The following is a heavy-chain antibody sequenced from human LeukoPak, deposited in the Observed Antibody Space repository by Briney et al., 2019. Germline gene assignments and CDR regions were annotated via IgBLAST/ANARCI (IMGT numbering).Heavy chain of an antibody. J-gene: IGHJ4*02. V-gene: IGHV3-74*01. Sequence: GGSLRLSCAASGSTFSSYWMHWVRQAPGKGLVWVSRINSDGSSTSYADSVKGRFTISRDNAKNTLYLQMNSLRAEDTAVYYCARGYSGSYRIFDYWGQGTLVTVSS. D-gene: IGHD1-26*01. CDR2: INSDGSST. CDR1: GSTFSSYW. CDR3: ARGYSGSYRIFDY.